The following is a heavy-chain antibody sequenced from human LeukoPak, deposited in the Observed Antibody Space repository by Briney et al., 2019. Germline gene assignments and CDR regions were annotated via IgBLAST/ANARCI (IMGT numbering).Heavy chain of an antibody. CDR3: ARDGSNTVTTEHGMDV. CDR2: INPNSGGT. D-gene: IGHD4-17*01. J-gene: IGHJ6*02. CDR1: GYTFTGYY. Sequence: GASVKVSCKASGYTFTGYYMHWVRQAPGQGLEWMGWINPNSGGTNYAQKFQGRVTMTRDTSISTAYMELSRLRSDDTAVYYCARDGSNTVTTEHGMDVWGQGTTVTVSS. V-gene: IGHV1-2*02.